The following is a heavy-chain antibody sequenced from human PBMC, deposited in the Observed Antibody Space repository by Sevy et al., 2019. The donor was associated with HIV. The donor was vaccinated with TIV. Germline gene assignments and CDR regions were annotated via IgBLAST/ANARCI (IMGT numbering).Heavy chain of an antibody. D-gene: IGHD6-19*01. CDR1: GFTFSSYG. Sequence: GGSLRLSCAASGFTFSSYGMHWVRQAPGKGLEWVVVISYDGSNKYYADSVKGRFTISRDNSKNTLYLQMNSLRAEDTAVYYCAKEGGYSSCWYNYYYGMDVWGQGTTVTVSS. V-gene: IGHV3-30*18. J-gene: IGHJ6*02. CDR2: ISYDGSNK. CDR3: AKEGGYSSCWYNYYYGMDV.